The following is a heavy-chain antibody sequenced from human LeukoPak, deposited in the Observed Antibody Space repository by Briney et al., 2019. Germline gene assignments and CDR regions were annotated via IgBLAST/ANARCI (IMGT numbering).Heavy chain of an antibody. CDR2: MNPNRGNT. D-gene: IGHD3-3*01. CDR1: GYTFTSYD. V-gene: IGHV1-8*03. CDR3: ARGDSYYDFWSGYYFGWFDP. J-gene: IGHJ5*02. Sequence: ASVKVSCKASGYTFTSYDINWVRQATGQGLEWMGWMNPNRGNTGYAQKFQGRVTITGNTSISTAYMELSSLRSEDTAVYYCARGDSYYDFWSGYYFGWFDPWGQGTLVTVSS.